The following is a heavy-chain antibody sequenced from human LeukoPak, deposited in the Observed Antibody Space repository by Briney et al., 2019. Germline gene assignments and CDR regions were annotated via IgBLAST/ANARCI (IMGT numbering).Heavy chain of an antibody. D-gene: IGHD3-10*01. Sequence: ASVKVSCKASGYTFTSYDINWVRQATGQGLEWMGWMNPNSGNTGYAQKFQGRVTMTRNTSISTAYMELSSLRSEDTAVYYCAKDRAGTSGTRRGIDYWGQGTLVTVSS. CDR3: AKDRAGTSGTRRGIDY. CDR2: MNPNSGNT. V-gene: IGHV1-8*01. J-gene: IGHJ4*02. CDR1: GYTFTSYD.